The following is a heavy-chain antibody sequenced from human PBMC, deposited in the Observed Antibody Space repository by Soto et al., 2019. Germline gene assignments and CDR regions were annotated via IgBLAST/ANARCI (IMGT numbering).Heavy chain of an antibody. J-gene: IGHJ6*02. CDR2: INPNSGGT. CDR3: ARQQWYSSSWYVYYYYGMDV. V-gene: IGHV1-2*02. Sequence: XSVKVSCEASGYTFTGYYMRWVRQAPVQGLEWMGWINPNSGGTNYAQKFQGRVTMTRDTSISTAYMELSRLRSDDTAVYYCARQQWYSSSWYVYYYYGMDVWGQGTTVTVSS. D-gene: IGHD6-13*01. CDR1: GYTFTGYY.